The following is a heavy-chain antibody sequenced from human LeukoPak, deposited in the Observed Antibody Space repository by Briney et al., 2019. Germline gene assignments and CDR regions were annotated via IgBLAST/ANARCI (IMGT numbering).Heavy chain of an antibody. J-gene: IGHJ3*02. CDR1: GGSISSYY. V-gene: IGHV4-59*08. CDR2: IYYSGST. D-gene: IGHD3-3*01. Sequence: SETLSLTCTVSGGSISSYYWSWIRQPPGKGLEWIGYIYYSGSTNYNPSLKSRVTISVDTSKNQFSLKLSSVTAADTAVYYCARTRFPSRAFDIWGQGTMVTVSS. CDR3: ARTRFPSRAFDI.